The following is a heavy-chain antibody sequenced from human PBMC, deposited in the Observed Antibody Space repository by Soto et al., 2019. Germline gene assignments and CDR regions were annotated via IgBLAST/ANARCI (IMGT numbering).Heavy chain of an antibody. J-gene: IGHJ4*02. CDR2: IWYDGSHK. CDR1: GLSFSNYA. CDR3: ARATIFDY. V-gene: IGHV3-33*01. Sequence: PGGSLRLSCAASGLSFSNYAMHWVRQAPGKGLEWVAVIWYDGSHKYYADSVKGRFTISRDNSKNTLYLQMNSLRVEDTAVYYCARATIFDYWGQGTLVTVSS.